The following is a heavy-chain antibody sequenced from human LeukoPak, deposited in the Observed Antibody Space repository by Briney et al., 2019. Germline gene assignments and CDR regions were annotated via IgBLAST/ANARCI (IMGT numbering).Heavy chain of an antibody. CDR1: GGSFSGYY. V-gene: IGHV4-34*01. J-gene: IGHJ5*02. D-gene: IGHD1-26*01. CDR3: ARGRNRFAWELPCWFDP. Sequence: SETLSLTCAVYGGSFSGYYWSWTRQPPGKGLEWIGEVNHSGSTNYNPSLKSRVTISVDTSKNQFSLKLSSVTAADTAVYYCARGRNRFAWELPCWFDPWGQGTLVTVSS. CDR2: VNHSGST.